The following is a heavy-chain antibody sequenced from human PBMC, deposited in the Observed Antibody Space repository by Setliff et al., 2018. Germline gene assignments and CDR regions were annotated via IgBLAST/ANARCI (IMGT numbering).Heavy chain of an antibody. Sequence: KTSETLSLTCVVSGYSINSAYYWGWIRQPPGKGLEWIGSIYHSGSVSYNPSLKTRVTMSMDTSKNQFSLKVRSVTAADTAVYYCARRGMSSSWCQGYFDYWGQGTLVTVSS. J-gene: IGHJ4*02. V-gene: IGHV4-38-2*01. D-gene: IGHD6-13*01. CDR2: IYHSGSV. CDR1: GYSINSAYY. CDR3: ARRGMSSSWCQGYFDY.